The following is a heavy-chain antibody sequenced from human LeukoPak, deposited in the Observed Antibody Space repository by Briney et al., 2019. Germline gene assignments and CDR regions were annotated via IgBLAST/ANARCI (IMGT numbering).Heavy chain of an antibody. CDR1: GFTFSSYG. Sequence: GGSLRLSCAASGFTFSSYGMHWVRQAPGKGLEWVAFIRYDGSYKYYADSVKGRFTISRDNSKNTLSLQMNSLRSEDTAVYYCARLEWLLWPRYNWFDPWGQGTLVTVSS. D-gene: IGHD3-3*01. V-gene: IGHV3-30*02. J-gene: IGHJ5*02. CDR3: ARLEWLLWPRYNWFDP. CDR2: IRYDGSYK.